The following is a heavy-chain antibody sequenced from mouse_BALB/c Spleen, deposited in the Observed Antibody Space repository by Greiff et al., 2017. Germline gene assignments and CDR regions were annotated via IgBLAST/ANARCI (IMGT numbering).Heavy chain of an antibody. V-gene: IGHV14-3*02. J-gene: IGHJ2*01. Sequence: EVQLQQSGAELVKPGASVKLSCTASGFNFKDTYMHWVKQRPEQGLEWIGRIDPANGNTKYDPKFQGKATIPADTSSNTAYLQLSSLTSEDTAVYYCARGGYYAEYYFHYWGQGTTRTVSS. CDR3: ARGGYYAEYYFHY. CDR2: IDPANGNT. CDR1: GFNFKDTY. D-gene: IGHD2-3*01.